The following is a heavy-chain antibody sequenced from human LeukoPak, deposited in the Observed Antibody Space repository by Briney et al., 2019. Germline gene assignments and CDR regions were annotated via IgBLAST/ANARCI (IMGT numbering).Heavy chain of an antibody. CDR3: ARWLEVTNYYYYGMDV. J-gene: IGHJ6*02. Sequence: ASVKVSCKASGYTFTSYGISWVRQAPGQGLEWMGWMNPNSGNTGYAQKFQGRVTMTRNTSISTAYMELSSLRSEDTAVYYCARWLEVTNYYYYGMDVWGQGTTVTVSS. CDR2: MNPNSGNT. V-gene: IGHV1-8*02. CDR1: GYTFTSYG. D-gene: IGHD4-17*01.